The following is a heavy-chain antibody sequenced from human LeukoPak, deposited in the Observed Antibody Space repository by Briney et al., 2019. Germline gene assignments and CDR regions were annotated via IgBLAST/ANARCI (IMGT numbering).Heavy chain of an antibody. CDR1: GFTFSTYN. V-gene: IGHV3-23*01. Sequence: GGSLRLSCAASGFTFSTYNMNWVRQAPGKGLEWVSAISGSGGSTYYADSVKGRFTISRDNSKNTLYLQMNSLRAEDTAVYYCAKREENYYYYYMDVWGKGTTVTVSS. CDR3: AKREENYYYYYMDV. CDR2: ISGSGGST. J-gene: IGHJ6*03.